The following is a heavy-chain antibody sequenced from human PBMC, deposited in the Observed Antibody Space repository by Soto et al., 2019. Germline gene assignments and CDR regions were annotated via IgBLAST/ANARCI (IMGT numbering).Heavy chain of an antibody. CDR3: AIAIHPRQQWLVPQYYGMDV. Sequence: PGGSLRLSCAASGFTFSSYGMHWVRQAPGKGLEWVAVIWYDGSNKYYADSVKGRFTISRDNSKNTLYLQMNSLRAEDTAVYYCAIAIHPRQQWLVPQYYGMDVWGQGTTVTVSS. D-gene: IGHD6-19*01. CDR1: GFTFSSYG. CDR2: IWYDGSNK. V-gene: IGHV3-33*01. J-gene: IGHJ6*02.